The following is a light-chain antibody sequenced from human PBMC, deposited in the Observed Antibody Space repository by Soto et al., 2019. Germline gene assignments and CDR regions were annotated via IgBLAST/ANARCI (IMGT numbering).Light chain of an antibody. Sequence: IGLTLSPATLSLSPGERATLSCRASQSVSSYLAWYQQKPGQAPRLLIYDASNRATGIPARFSGSGSGTDFTLTISSLQSEDFAVYYCQQYYDWPITFGQGTRLEI. CDR3: QQYYDWPIT. J-gene: IGKJ5*01. V-gene: IGKV3-11*01. CDR2: DAS. CDR1: QSVSSY.